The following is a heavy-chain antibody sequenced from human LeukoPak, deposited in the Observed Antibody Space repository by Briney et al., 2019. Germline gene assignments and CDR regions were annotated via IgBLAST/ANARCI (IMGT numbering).Heavy chain of an antibody. Sequence: SETLSLTCTVSGDSISSSGSHWGWIRQPPGKGLEWIGSLFDTGTTYYTLSLKSRVSISVDTSRNQFSLKLNSVTAADTAAYYCARHTLVTSISTYNWLDPWGQGTLVTVSS. CDR1: GDSISSSGSH. V-gene: IGHV4-39*01. CDR2: LFDTGTT. J-gene: IGHJ5*02. D-gene: IGHD2-21*02. CDR3: ARHTLVTSISTYNWLDP.